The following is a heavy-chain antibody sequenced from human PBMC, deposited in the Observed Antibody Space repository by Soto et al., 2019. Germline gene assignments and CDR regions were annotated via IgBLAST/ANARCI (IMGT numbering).Heavy chain of an antibody. D-gene: IGHD1-26*01. Sequence: EVQLLESGGGLVQPGGSLRLSCAASKFTFSNYAMYWVRQAPGKGLEWVSHIGGTGGNTYYTDSVKGRFTISRDNSKNTPYPPMNSLRGEDTAINYRAEDALTCNGRNDGFDIWGQGTVVTVSS. CDR2: IGGTGGNT. V-gene: IGHV3-23*01. CDR1: KFTFSNYA. CDR3: AEDALTCNGRNDGFDI. J-gene: IGHJ3*02.